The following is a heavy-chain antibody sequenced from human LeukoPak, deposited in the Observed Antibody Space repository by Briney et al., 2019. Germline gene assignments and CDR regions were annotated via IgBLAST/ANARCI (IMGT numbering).Heavy chain of an antibody. Sequence: SETLSLTCTVSGASIRSGDYYWSWIRQPPGEGLEWIGYIYDSGSTYYNPSLKSRITISADTSENRFSLKLSSVTATDTAVYYCARVGSSGWRQFDYWGQGTLVTVSS. J-gene: IGHJ4*02. D-gene: IGHD6-19*01. CDR1: GASIRSGDYY. CDR2: IYDSGST. CDR3: ARVGSSGWRQFDY. V-gene: IGHV4-30-4*01.